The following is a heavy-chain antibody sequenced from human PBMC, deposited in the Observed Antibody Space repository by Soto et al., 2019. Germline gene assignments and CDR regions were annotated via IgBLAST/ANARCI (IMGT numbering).Heavy chain of an antibody. V-gene: IGHV4-30-4*01. CDR2: IYYSGST. J-gene: IGHJ4*02. CDR1: VGSFASVVNT. CDR3: ARARGARYFDY. Sequence: QVQLQESGPGLVKPSQTLSLTCPVPVGSFASVVNTGGWFRRPPGKGLEWIGYIYYSGSTYYNPSLKSRVTISVDTSKNQFSLKLSSVTAADTAVYYCARARGARYFDYWGQGTLVTVSS. D-gene: IGHD2-15*01.